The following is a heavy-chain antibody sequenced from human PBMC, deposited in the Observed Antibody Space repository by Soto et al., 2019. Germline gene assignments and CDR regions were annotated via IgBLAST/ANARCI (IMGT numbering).Heavy chain of an antibody. J-gene: IGHJ4*02. CDR2: MSDDGSKK. D-gene: IGHD3-16*01. CDR3: ARELRETGGYYFDC. CDR1: GFSFSKYG. Sequence: QVQLVESGGVVVQPGRSLRLSCAASGFSFSKYGMHWVRQAPGKGLEWVAEMSDDGSKKYYGDSVKGRFTISRDNSKNALYLLMDRLRPEATAMYYCARELRETGGYYFDCWGQGTLVTVSS. V-gene: IGHV3-30*03.